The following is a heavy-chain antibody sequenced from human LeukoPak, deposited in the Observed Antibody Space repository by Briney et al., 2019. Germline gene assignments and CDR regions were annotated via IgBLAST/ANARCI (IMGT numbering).Heavy chain of an antibody. J-gene: IGHJ5*02. Sequence: PGGSLRLSCAASGFTFSSYGMHWVRQAPGKGLEWVAFIRYDGSNKYYADSVKGRFTISRDNSKNTLYLQMNSLRAEDTAVYYCARLWFGERSFDWFDPWGQGTLVTVSS. CDR2: IRYDGSNK. CDR3: ARLWFGERSFDWFDP. V-gene: IGHV3-30*02. CDR1: GFTFSSYG. D-gene: IGHD3-10*01.